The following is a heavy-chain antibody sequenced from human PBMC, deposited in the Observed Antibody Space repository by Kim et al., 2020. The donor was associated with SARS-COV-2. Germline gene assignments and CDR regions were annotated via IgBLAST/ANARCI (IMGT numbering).Heavy chain of an antibody. J-gene: IGHJ6*02. Sequence: GGSLRLSCAASGFTFSSYSMNWVRQAPGKGLEWVSSISSSSSYIYYADSVKGRFTISRDNAKNSLYLQMNSLRAEDTAVYYCARDSIRYFDWLLYSAGAGYYYYYGMDVWGQGTTVTVSS. D-gene: IGHD3-9*01. CDR3: ARDSIRYFDWLLYSAGAGYYYYYGMDV. CDR1: GFTFSSYS. CDR2: ISSSSSYI. V-gene: IGHV3-21*01.